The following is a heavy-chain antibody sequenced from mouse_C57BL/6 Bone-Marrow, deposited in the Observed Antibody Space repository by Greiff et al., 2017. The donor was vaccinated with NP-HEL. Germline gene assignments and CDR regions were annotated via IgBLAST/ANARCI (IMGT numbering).Heavy chain of an antibody. J-gene: IGHJ1*03. CDR1: GFPITSGYY. CDR3: AGDYDSYWYFDV. Sequence: VKLVESGPGLVKPSQSLFLTCSITGFPITSGYYWIWIRQSPGKPLEWMGYITHSGETFYNQSLQSPISITRETSKNQFFLQLNSVTTEDTAMYYCAGDYDSYWYFDVWGTGTTVTVSS. V-gene: IGHV12-3*01. D-gene: IGHD2-3*01. CDR2: ITHSGET.